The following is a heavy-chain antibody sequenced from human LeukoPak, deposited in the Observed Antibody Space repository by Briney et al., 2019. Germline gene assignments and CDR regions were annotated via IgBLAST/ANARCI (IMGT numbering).Heavy chain of an antibody. Sequence: ASVKVSCKASGYTFTSYYMHWVRQAPGQGLEWMGIINPSGGSTSYAQKFQGRVTMTRDTSTSTVYMELSSLRSEDTAVYYCARAVSRYSSSVFWFDPWGQGTLVTVSS. CDR2: INPSGGST. D-gene: IGHD6-13*01. V-gene: IGHV1-46*01. J-gene: IGHJ5*02. CDR3: ARAVSRYSSSVFWFDP. CDR1: GYTFTSYY.